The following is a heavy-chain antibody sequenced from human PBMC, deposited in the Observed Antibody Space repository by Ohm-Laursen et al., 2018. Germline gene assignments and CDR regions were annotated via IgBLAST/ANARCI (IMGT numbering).Heavy chain of an antibody. CDR2: ISAYNGDT. CDR3: ARDYDTSGYSGRNY. V-gene: IGHV1-18*01. J-gene: IGHJ4*02. D-gene: IGHD3-22*01. Sequence: ASVKVSCKASGYTFSIYGISWVRQAPGQGLEWMGWISAYNGDTKYLQKLQGRVTMTTDTSTSTAYMELRNLTSDDTAVYHCARDYDTSGYSGRNYWGQGTLVTVSS. CDR1: GYTFSIYG.